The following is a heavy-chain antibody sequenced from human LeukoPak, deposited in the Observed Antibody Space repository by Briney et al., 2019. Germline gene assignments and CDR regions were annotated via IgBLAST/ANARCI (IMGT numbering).Heavy chain of an antibody. J-gene: IGHJ4*02. V-gene: IGHV4-61*01. D-gene: IGHD5-24*01. Sequence: SETLSLTCTVSGGSVSSGSYYWSWIRQPPGKGLEWIGYIYYSGSTYYNPSLKSRVTISVDTSKNQFSLKLSSVTAADTAVYYCARREDGFNYWGQGTLVTVSS. CDR3: ARREDGFNY. CDR2: IYYSGST. CDR1: GGSVSSGSYY.